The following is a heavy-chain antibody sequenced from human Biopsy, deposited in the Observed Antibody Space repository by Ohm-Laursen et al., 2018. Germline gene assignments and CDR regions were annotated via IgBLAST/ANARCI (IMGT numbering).Heavy chain of an antibody. CDR1: GFSFTGYY. D-gene: IGHD6-19*01. CDR3: ARNTGWYGDLYYFDY. V-gene: IGHV1-2*02. Sequence: ASVKVSCKASGFSFTGYYIHWVRQAPGQGLEWMGWISPKSGDINYAHKFQGNITMTRDTSKSTVYMELSSLRSADTAVYFCARNTGWYGDLYYFDYWGQGTLVTVSS. J-gene: IGHJ4*02. CDR2: ISPKSGDI.